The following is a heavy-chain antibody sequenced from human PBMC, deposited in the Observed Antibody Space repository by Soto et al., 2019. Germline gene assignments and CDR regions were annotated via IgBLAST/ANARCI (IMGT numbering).Heavy chain of an antibody. Sequence: PGGSLRLSCAASGFTFSSYAMHWVRQAPGKGLEWVAVISYDGRNKYYADSVKGRFNISRDNSKNTMYLQMNSLIAEDTAVYYCARDRTGTTGGSFDYWGQGTLVTVSA. V-gene: IGHV3-30*04. J-gene: IGHJ4*02. CDR2: ISYDGRNK. CDR1: GFTFSSYA. D-gene: IGHD1-7*01. CDR3: ARDRTGTTGGSFDY.